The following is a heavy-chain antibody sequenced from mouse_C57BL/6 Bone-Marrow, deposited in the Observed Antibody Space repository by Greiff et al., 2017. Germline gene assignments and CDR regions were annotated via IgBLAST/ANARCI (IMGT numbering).Heavy chain of an antibody. D-gene: IGHD2-3*01. CDR2: INPNNGGT. J-gene: IGHJ2*01. CDR3: AVYDFEDY. Sequence: EVKLQQSGPELVKPGASVKISCKASGYTFTDYYMNWVKQSLGKSLEWIGDINPNNGGTSYNQKFKGKATLTVDKSSSTAYMELRSLTSEDSAVYYCAVYDFEDYWGQGTTLTVSS. V-gene: IGHV1-26*01. CDR1: GYTFTDYY.